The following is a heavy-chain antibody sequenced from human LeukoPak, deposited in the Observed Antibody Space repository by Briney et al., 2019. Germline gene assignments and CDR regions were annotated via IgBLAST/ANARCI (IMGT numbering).Heavy chain of an antibody. D-gene: IGHD6-13*01. CDR3: ARDGRGAAAGTGDY. Sequence: SETLSLTCTVSGGSINSYYWSWIRQPPGKGLEWIGDIYYSGSPDYGPSLKSRVTISVATSKTQFSLKLSSVTAADTAVYYCARDGRGAAAGTGDYWGQGTLVTVSS. J-gene: IGHJ4*02. CDR2: IYYSGSP. V-gene: IGHV4-59*12. CDR1: GGSINSYY.